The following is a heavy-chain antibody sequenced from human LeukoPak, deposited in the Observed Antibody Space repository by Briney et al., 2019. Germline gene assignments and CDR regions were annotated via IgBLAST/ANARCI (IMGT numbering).Heavy chain of an antibody. D-gene: IGHD1-1*01. CDR1: GGSISSSSYY. CDR3: ASSGT. V-gene: IGHV4-39*01. J-gene: IGHJ5*02. CDR2: IYYSGST. Sequence: SETLSLTCTVSGGSISSSSYYWGWVRQPPGKGLEWIGSIYYSGSTYYNPSLKSRVTISVDTSKNQFSLKLSSVTAADTAVYYCASSGTWGQGTLVTVSS.